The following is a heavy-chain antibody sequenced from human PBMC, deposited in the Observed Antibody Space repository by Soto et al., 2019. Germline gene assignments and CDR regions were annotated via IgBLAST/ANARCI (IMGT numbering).Heavy chain of an antibody. CDR3: PPSFTMIVPGPGWFDT. Sequence: SGPTLVNPTQTLTLTCTFSGFSLSPSGVGVGWIRQPPGKALEWPALIYWDDDKRYNPSLKSRLTITKDTHKNQVVLTMTNMEPVDTATYYCPPSFTMIVPGPGWFDTWGQGTLVTVSS. CDR2: IYWDDDK. D-gene: IGHD3-22*01. J-gene: IGHJ5*02. V-gene: IGHV2-5*02. CDR1: GFSLSPSGVG.